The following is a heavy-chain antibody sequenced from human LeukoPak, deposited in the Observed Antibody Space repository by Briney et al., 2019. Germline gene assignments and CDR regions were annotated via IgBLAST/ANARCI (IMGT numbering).Heavy chain of an antibody. V-gene: IGHV4-31*03. CDR1: GGSISSGGYY. D-gene: IGHD6-13*01. Sequence: SETLSLTCTVSGGSISSGGYYWRWIRQHPGKGLEWIGYIYYSGSTYYNPSLKSRVTISVDTSKNQFSLKLSSVTAADTAVYYCARCRTAAAGTSLGRRPDAFDIWGQGTMVTVSS. J-gene: IGHJ3*02. CDR3: ARCRTAAAGTSLGRRPDAFDI. CDR2: IYYSGST.